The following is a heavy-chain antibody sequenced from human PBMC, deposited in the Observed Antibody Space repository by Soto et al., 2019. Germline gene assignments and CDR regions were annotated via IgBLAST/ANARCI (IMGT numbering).Heavy chain of an antibody. CDR3: AGTERIAADEDYWYFDL. J-gene: IGHJ2*01. CDR1: GFSLSTSGEG. V-gene: IGHV2-5*02. CDR2: IYWDDDQ. D-gene: IGHD6-13*01. Sequence: QITLKESGPTLVKPTQTLTLTCTFSGFSLSTSGEGMGWIRQPPGKAMEWLALIYWDDDQRYSPSLKSRLTITKDVTKNPVVLTMPIIDPVYTTTYYCAGTERIAADEDYWYFDLCGSGTLVAFSS.